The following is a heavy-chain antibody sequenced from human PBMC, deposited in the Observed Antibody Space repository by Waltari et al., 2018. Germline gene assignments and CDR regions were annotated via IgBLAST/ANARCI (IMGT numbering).Heavy chain of an antibody. D-gene: IGHD2-2*01. V-gene: IGHV4-39*07. J-gene: IGHJ4*02. CDR3: ARVGVVPAANDY. CDR1: GGSISSSSYY. Sequence: QLQLQESGPGLVKPSETLSLTCTVSGGSISSSSYYWGWIRQPPGKGLEWIGSIYYSGSTYYNPSLKSRVTISVDTSKNQFSLKLSSVTAADTAVYYCARVGVVPAANDYWGQGTLVTVSS. CDR2: IYYSGST.